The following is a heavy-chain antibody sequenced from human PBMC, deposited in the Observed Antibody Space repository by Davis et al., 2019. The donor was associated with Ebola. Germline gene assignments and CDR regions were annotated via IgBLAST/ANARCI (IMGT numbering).Heavy chain of an antibody. Sequence: MPSETLTLTCTVSGGSISSYYWSWIRQPPGKGLEWFGYIYYSGSTNYNPSLKSRVTISVDTSKNQFSLKLSSVTAADTAVYYCARGATWFDPWGQGTLVTVSS. CDR1: GGSISSYY. CDR2: IYYSGST. V-gene: IGHV4-59*01. D-gene: IGHD1-26*01. J-gene: IGHJ5*02. CDR3: ARGATWFDP.